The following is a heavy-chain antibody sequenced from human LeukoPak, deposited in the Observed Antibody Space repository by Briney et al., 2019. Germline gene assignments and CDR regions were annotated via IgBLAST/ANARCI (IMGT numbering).Heavy chain of an antibody. Sequence: SETLSLTCAVYGGSFSGYYWSWIRQPPGKGLEWIGEINHSGSTNYNPSLKSRVTISVDTSKNQFSLKLSSVTAADTAVYYCARNRGSGTHRKYYFDYWGQGTLVTVSS. J-gene: IGHJ4*02. CDR3: ARNRGSGTHRKYYFDY. V-gene: IGHV4-34*01. CDR1: GGSFSGYY. D-gene: IGHD3-10*01. CDR2: INHSGST.